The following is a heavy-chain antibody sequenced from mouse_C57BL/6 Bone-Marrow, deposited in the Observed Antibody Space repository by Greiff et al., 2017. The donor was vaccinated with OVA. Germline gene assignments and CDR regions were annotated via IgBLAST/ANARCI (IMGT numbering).Heavy chain of an antibody. V-gene: IGHV1-69*01. CDR3: ARGFFYYGSGYAMDY. CDR2: IDPSDSYT. D-gene: IGHD1-1*01. CDR1: GYTFTSYW. Sequence: VQLQQPGAELVMPGASVKLSCKASGYTFTSYWMHWVKQRPGQGLEWIGEIDPSDSYTNYNQKFKGKSTLTVDKSSSTAYMQLSSLTSEDSAVYYCARGFFYYGSGYAMDYWGQGTSVTVSS. J-gene: IGHJ4*01.